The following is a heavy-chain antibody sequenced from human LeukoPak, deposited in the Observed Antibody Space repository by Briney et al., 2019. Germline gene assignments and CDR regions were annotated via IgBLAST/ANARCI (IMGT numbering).Heavy chain of an antibody. CDR1: GYTFTSYG. V-gene: IGHV1-18*01. D-gene: IGHD3-22*01. J-gene: IGHJ3*02. CDR3: ARVLPLYYDSSRGAFDI. CDR2: ISAYNGNT. Sequence: ASVKVSCKASGYTFTSYGISWVRQAPGQGLEWMGWISAYNGNTNYAQKLQGRVTMTTDTSTSTAYMELRSLRSDDTAVYYCARVLPLYYDSSRGAFDIWGQGTMVTVSS.